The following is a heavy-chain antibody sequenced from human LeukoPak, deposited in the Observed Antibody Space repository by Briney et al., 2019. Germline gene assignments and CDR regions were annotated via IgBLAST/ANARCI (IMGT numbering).Heavy chain of an antibody. CDR3: AKDRRDSSGWYYFDY. Sequence: PGGSLRLSCAASGFTFSSYAMSWVRQAPGKGLNWVSGISDSGGSTYYADSVKGRFTISRDNSKNTLYLQMNSLRAEHTAVYYCAKDRRDSSGWYYFDYWGQGTLVTVSS. CDR2: ISDSGGST. D-gene: IGHD6-19*01. V-gene: IGHV3-23*01. J-gene: IGHJ4*02. CDR1: GFTFSSYA.